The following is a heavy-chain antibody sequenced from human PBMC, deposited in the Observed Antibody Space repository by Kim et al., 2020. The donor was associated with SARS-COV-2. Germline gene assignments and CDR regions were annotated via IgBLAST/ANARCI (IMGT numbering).Heavy chain of an antibody. J-gene: IGHJ4*02. Sequence: ASVKVSCKASGYTFTSCAMHWVRQAPGQRLEWMGWINAGNGNTKYSQKFQGRVTITRDTSASTAYMELSSLRSEDTAVYYCARDGGDTQRFDYWGQGTLVTVSS. V-gene: IGHV1-3*01. D-gene: IGHD2-21*02. CDR2: INAGNGNT. CDR3: ARDGGDTQRFDY. CDR1: GYTFTSCA.